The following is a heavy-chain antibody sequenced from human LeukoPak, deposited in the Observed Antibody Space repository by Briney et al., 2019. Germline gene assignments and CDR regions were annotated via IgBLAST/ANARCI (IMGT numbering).Heavy chain of an antibody. CDR2: ISISGTTI. J-gene: IGHJ3*02. V-gene: IGHV3-11*04. CDR1: GFAFTDYY. CDR3: ARIKEYGFDI. D-gene: IGHD3-10*01. Sequence: PGGSLRLSCAASGFAFTDYYMSWIRQAPGKGLDWVSYISISGTTINYADSVKGRFTFSRDNAKNSLYLQMNSLRAEDTAVYSCARIKEYGFDIWGQGTMVTVSS.